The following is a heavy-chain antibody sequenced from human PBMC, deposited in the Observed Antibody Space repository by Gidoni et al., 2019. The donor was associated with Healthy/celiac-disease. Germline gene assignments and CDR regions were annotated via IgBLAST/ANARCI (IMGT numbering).Heavy chain of an antibody. CDR3: AHRNDYGSGRYSWFDP. D-gene: IGHD3-10*01. CDR1: GFSLSTSGVG. Sequence: QITLKESGPTLVKPTQTLTLPCTFSGFSLSTSGVGVGWIRQPPGKAWEWLALIYWDGDKRYSPSLKSRLTITKDTSKNQLVLTMTNMDPVDTATYSCAHRNDYGSGRYSWFDPWGQGTLVTVSS. V-gene: IGHV2-5*02. CDR2: IYWDGDK. J-gene: IGHJ5*02.